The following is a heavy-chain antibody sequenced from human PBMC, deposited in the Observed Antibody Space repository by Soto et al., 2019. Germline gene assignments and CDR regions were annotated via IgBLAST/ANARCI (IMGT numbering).Heavy chain of an antibody. D-gene: IGHD6-19*01. CDR3: ARGGRGWYTDFQH. CDR2: IWYDGSNK. V-gene: IGHV3-33*01. CDR1: GFTFSRYD. J-gene: IGHJ1*01. Sequence: QVQLVESGGGVVQPGRSLRLSCAASGFTFSRYDMHWVGQAPGKGLEWVAVIWYDGSNKYYADSVKGRFTISRDNSKNTLYVQMNSLRVEDTAVYYCARGGRGWYTDFQHWGQGALVTVSS.